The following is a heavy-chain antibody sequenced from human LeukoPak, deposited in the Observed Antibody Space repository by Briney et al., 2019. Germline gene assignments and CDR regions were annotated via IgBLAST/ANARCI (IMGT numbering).Heavy chain of an antibody. CDR2: ISDSGNT. CDR3: AKAPVTTCRGAYCYPFDY. Sequence: GGSLRLSCAASGFTLSSYAMSWARQAPGKGLEWVSAISDSGNTYHADSVKGRFTISRDSSKNTLFLQMNRLRPEDAAVYYCAKAPVTTCRGAYCYPFDYWGQGTLVTVSS. CDR1: GFTLSSYA. V-gene: IGHV3-23*01. J-gene: IGHJ4*02. D-gene: IGHD2-21*01.